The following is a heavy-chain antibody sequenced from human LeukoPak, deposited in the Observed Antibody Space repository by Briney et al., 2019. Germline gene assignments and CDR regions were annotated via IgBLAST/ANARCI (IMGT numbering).Heavy chain of an antibody. Sequence: GASVKVSCKAFGYTFTGYYLHWVRQAPGQGLEWMGWIDPNSGGTNYAQTFQGRVTMTRDTSISTAYMELSRLRSDDTAVYYCARGLLTVPGAVFWSGYWDHYYYYYMDVWDKGTTVTISS. V-gene: IGHV1-2*02. CDR1: GYTFTGYY. CDR3: ARGLLTVPGAVFWSGYWDHYYYYYMDV. D-gene: IGHD3-3*01. CDR2: IDPNSGGT. J-gene: IGHJ6*03.